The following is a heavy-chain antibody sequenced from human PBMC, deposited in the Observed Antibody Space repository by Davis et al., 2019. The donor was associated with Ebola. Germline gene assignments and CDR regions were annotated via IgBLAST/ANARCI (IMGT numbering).Heavy chain of an antibody. J-gene: IGHJ4*02. V-gene: IGHV3-23*01. CDR2: IGGIDGNK. Sequence: GESLKISCAASGFTFSIYAMTWVRQAPGKGLEWVSTIGGIDGNKYYADSVKGRVTISRDNSKNTLYLQMNSLRAEDTAVYYCAMRGGGVGEGTARFDYWGQGTLVTVSS. CDR1: GFTFSIYA. D-gene: IGHD3-16*01. CDR3: AMRGGGVGEGTARFDY.